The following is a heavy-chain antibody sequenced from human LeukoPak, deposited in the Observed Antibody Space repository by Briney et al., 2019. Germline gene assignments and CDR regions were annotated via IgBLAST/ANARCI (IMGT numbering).Heavy chain of an antibody. CDR1: GFTFSDYY. V-gene: IGHV3-30*02. CDR2: IRYDGSNK. J-gene: IGHJ4*02. CDR3: AKDLGSSYGPDY. Sequence: PGGSLRLSCAASGFTFSDYYMSWIRQAPGKGLEWVAFIRYDGSNKYYADSVKGRFTISRDNSKNTLYLQMNSLRAEDTAVYYCAKDLGSSYGPDYWGQGTLVTVSS. D-gene: IGHD5-18*01.